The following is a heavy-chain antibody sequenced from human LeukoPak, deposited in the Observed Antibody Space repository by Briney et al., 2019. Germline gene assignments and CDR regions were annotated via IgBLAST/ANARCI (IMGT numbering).Heavy chain of an antibody. J-gene: IGHJ4*02. V-gene: IGHV3-7*01. CDR1: GFTFSSYW. D-gene: IGHD6-19*01. CDR2: IMQDGNKQ. Sequence: GPLRLSCAASGFTFSSYWMTWVRQAPGKGLEWVANIMQDGNKQHYVGSVKGRFTISRDNARNSLYLQMSSLRPEDTAVYYCARPDMAVAGDVLHHWGQGTLVTVSS. CDR3: ARPDMAVAGDVLHH.